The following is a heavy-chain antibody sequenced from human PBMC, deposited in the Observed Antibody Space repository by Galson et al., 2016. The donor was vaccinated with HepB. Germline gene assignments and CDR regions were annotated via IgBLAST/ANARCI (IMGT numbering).Heavy chain of an antibody. V-gene: IGHV3-7*01. Sequence: SLRLSCAASGFTFSSYCMTWVRQAPGKGLESVATIERDGPETPYLDPLKGRFTISRDNAKNSLFTQTNNLRAENTAVYYRARDWGDHYEAGAPTGGFDIWGQGTMVTVSS. CDR1: GFTFSSYC. CDR3: ARDWGDHYEAGAPTGGFDI. J-gene: IGHJ3*02. CDR2: IERDGPET. D-gene: IGHD3-22*01.